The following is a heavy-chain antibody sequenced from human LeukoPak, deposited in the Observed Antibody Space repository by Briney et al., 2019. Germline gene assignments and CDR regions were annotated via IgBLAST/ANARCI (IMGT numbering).Heavy chain of an antibody. D-gene: IGHD5-24*01. J-gene: IGHJ4*02. CDR3: AGGPVDGYNSYFDY. Sequence: GASVKVSCKASGGTFSSYAISWVRQAPGQGLEWMGRIIPILGIANYAQKFQGRVTITADKSTSTAYMELSSLRSEDTAVYYCAGGPVDGYNSYFDYWGQGTLVTVSS. CDR2: IIPILGIA. CDR1: GGTFSSYA. V-gene: IGHV1-69*04.